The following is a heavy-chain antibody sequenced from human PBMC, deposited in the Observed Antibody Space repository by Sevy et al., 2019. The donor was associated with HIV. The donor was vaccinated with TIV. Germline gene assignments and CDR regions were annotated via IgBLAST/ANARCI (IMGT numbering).Heavy chain of an antibody. CDR1: GFTFSKYS. J-gene: IGHJ4*02. Sequence: GGSLRLSCAASGFTFSKYSMSWVRQPPGKGLEWVSGISNSGANTYYADSVRGRFTVSRDNSKNTVYLQLNSLRAEDTAIYYCAKEWTLLSDWYGEFDYWGQGTLFTVSS. CDR2: ISNSGANT. CDR3: AKEWTLLSDWYGEFDY. D-gene: IGHD6-19*01. V-gene: IGHV3-23*01.